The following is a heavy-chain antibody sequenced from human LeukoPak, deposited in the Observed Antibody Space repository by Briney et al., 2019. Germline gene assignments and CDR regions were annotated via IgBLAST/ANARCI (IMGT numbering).Heavy chain of an antibody. D-gene: IGHD1-14*01. CDR2: INRGGSDK. CDR3: TRDRSRAEDD. V-gene: IGHV3-7*01. CDR1: GFTFSGHW. J-gene: IGHJ4*02. Sequence: PGGSLRLSCAASGFTFSGHWLSWVRQAPGEGLEWVANINRGGSDKYYVDSVKGRFTISRDNANNLLYPQMNSLRGEDTAVYYCTRDRSRAEDDWGQGTLVTVSS.